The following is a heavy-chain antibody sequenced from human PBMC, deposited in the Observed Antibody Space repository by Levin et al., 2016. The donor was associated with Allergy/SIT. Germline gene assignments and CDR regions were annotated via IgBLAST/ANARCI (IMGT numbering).Heavy chain of an antibody. V-gene: IGHV1-69*01. J-gene: IGHJ6*02. CDR3: ALTTVYYYYGMDV. D-gene: IGHD4-17*01. Sequence: WVRQAPGQGLEWMGGIIPIFGTTNYAQKFQGRVTITADESTSTAYMELSSLRSEDSAVYYCALTTVYYYYGMDVWGQGTTVTVSS. CDR2: IIPIFGTT.